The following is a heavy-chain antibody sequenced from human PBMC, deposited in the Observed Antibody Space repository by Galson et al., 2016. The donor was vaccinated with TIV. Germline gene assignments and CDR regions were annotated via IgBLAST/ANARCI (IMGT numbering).Heavy chain of an antibody. V-gene: IGHV3-73*01. J-gene: IGHJ3*01. CDR1: GLTFSGSA. CDR2: IRSRANNYAT. Sequence: SLRLSCAASGLTFSGSAVHWVRQASGKGLEWVGRIRSRANNYATAYAASVKGRFTISRDDSKNTAYLQMNSLKTEDTAVYYCSRPGDFDFWTGYSEWGQGTMVTVSS. CDR3: SRPGDFDFWTGYSE. D-gene: IGHD3/OR15-3a*01.